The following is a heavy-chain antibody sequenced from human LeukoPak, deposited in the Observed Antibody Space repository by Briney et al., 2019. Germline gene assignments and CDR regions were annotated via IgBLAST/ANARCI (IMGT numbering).Heavy chain of an antibody. Sequence: SETLSLTCTVSGGSISSYYWSWIRQPPGKGLEWIGYIYYSGSTNYNPSLKSRVTISVDTSKNQFSLKLSSVTAADTAVYYCARGKTRRGYSFGYGGPFDYWGQGTLVTVSS. V-gene: IGHV4-59*12. CDR3: ARGKTRRGYSFGYGGPFDY. CDR2: IYYSGST. J-gene: IGHJ4*02. D-gene: IGHD5-18*01. CDR1: GGSISSYY.